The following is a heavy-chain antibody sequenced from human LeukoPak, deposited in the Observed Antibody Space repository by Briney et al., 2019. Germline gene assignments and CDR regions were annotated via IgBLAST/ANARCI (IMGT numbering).Heavy chain of an antibody. CDR1: GGTFSSCA. Sequence: ASVKVSCTASGGTFSSCAISWVRQAPGQGLEWMGGIIPIFGTANYAQKFQGRVTITADESTSTASMELSSLRSEDTAVYYYAEGFVDTAMFSSYYYSGMDVWGKGTTVTVSS. D-gene: IGHD5-18*01. CDR2: IIPIFGTA. J-gene: IGHJ6*04. V-gene: IGHV1-69*01. CDR3: AEGFVDTAMFSSYYYSGMDV.